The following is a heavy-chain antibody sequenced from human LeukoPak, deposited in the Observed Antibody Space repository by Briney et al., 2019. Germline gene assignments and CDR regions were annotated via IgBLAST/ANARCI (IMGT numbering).Heavy chain of an antibody. CDR1: GGHISNYY. V-gene: IGHV4-59*01. Sequence: SETPSLTCTVSGGHISNYYWSWIRQPPGKGLEWIGYIYYSESTNYNPSLKSRVTISVDTSKNQLSLKLTSVIAADTAMYYCATGSGRWLQFGYYHYMDVWGKGTTVTISS. CDR2: IYYSEST. CDR3: ATGSGRWLQFGYYHYMDV. J-gene: IGHJ6*03. D-gene: IGHD5-24*01.